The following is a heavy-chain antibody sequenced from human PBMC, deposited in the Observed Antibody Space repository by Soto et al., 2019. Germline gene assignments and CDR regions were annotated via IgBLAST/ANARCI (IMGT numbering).Heavy chain of an antibody. V-gene: IGHV3-23*01. CDR2: ISGNGGT. Sequence: GGSLRLSCAASGFTFSIYAMSWVRQAPGKGLEWVSTISGNGGTSYADFVRGRFTISRDNSKNTPYLQMNSLRADDTAVYYCAKDAPGSGWLSDYWGQGTLVTVSS. D-gene: IGHD3-22*01. J-gene: IGHJ4*02. CDR3: AKDAPGSGWLSDY. CDR1: GFTFSIYA.